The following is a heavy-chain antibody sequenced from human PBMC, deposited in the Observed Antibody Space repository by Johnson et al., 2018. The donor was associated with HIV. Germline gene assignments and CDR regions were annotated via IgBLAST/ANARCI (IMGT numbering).Heavy chain of an antibody. CDR2: INWNGGST. CDR3: ARALGVVLATNAFDI. Sequence: VQLVESGGGVVRPGGSPRLSCAASGFTFDDYGMSWVRQAPGKGLEWVSGINWNGGSTGYADSVKGRFTISRDNAKNSLYLQMNSLRAEDTALSYCARALGVVLATNAFDIWGQGTMVAVSS. J-gene: IGHJ3*02. CDR1: GFTFDDYG. V-gene: IGHV3-20*04. D-gene: IGHD2-15*01.